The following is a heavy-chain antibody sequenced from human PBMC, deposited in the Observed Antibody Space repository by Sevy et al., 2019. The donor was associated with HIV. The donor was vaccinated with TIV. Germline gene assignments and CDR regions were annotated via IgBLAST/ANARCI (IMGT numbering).Heavy chain of an antibody. J-gene: IGHJ6*03. D-gene: IGHD2-15*01. CDR1: GGSVSSGSYY. CDR2: INHSGST. Sequence: SETLSVTCTVSGGSVSSGSYYWSWIRQPPGKGLEWIGEINHSGSTNYNPSLKSRVTISVDTSKNQFSLKLSSVTAADTAVYYCARGRSVKSGVVVAATRNQNYYYYMDVWGKGTTVTVSS. V-gene: IGHV4-39*07. CDR3: ARGRSVKSGVVVAATRNQNYYYYMDV.